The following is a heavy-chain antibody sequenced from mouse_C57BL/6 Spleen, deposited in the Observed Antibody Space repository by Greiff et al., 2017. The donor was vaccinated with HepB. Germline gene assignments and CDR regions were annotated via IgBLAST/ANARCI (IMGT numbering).Heavy chain of an antibody. CDR2: IDPSDSYT. Sequence: VKLQQPGAELVMPGASVKLSCKASGYTFTSYWMHWVKQRPGQGLEWIGEIDPSDSYTNYNQKFKGKSTLTVDKSSSTAYMQLSSLTSEDSAVYYCARDYDYDRGHYFDYWGQGTTLTVSS. CDR1: GYTFTSYW. V-gene: IGHV1-69*01. D-gene: IGHD2-4*01. CDR3: ARDYDYDRGHYFDY. J-gene: IGHJ2*01.